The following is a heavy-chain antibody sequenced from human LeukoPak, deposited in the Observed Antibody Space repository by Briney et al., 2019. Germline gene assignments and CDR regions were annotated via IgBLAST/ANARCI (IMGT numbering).Heavy chain of an antibody. CDR3: ARWMVGDAFDI. Sequence: TSQTLSLTCTVSGGSISSGDYYWSWIRQPPGRGLEWIGEINHSGSTTYNPSLKSRVTISVDTSKNQFSLKLSSVTAADTAVYYCARWMVGDAFDIWGQGTMVTVSS. D-gene: IGHD3-10*01. CDR2: INHSGST. CDR1: GGSISSGDYY. J-gene: IGHJ3*02. V-gene: IGHV4-30-4*08.